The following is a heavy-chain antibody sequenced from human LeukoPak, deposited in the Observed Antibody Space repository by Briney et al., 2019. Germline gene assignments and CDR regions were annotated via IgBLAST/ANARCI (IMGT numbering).Heavy chain of an antibody. CDR3: ARTSDYYDSSGYYYLDY. V-gene: IGHV4-59*12. CDR1: GGSISSYY. Sequence: PSETLSLTCTVSGGSISSYYWSWIRQPPGKGLEWIGYIYYSGSTNYNPSLKSRVTMSVDTSKNQFSLKLSSVTAADTAVYYCARTSDYYDSSGYYYLDYWGQGTLVTVSS. D-gene: IGHD3-22*01. CDR2: IYYSGST. J-gene: IGHJ4*02.